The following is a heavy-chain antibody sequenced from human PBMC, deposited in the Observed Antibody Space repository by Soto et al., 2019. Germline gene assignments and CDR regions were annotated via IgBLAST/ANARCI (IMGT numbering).Heavy chain of an antibody. CDR2: IIPIFGTA. V-gene: IGHV1-69*13. J-gene: IGHJ6*02. D-gene: IGHD2-2*01. CDR3: ARAIPAAMDYYYYGMDV. CDR1: GGTFSSCA. Sequence: RASVKVSCKASGGTFSSCAISWVRQAPGQGLEWMGGIIPIFGTANYAQKFQGRVTITADESTSTAYMELSSLRSEDTAVYYCARAIPAAMDYYYYGMDVWGQGTTVTVSS.